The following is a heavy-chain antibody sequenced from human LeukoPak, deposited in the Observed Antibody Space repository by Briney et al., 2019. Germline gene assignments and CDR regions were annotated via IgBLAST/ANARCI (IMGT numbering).Heavy chain of an antibody. V-gene: IGHV4-34*01. Sequence: SVTLSLTCAVYGGSFSGYYWSWIRQPPGKGLEWIGEINHSGSTNYNPSLKSRVTISVDTSKNQFSLKLSSVTAADTAVYYCARGGSVVATIFPFDYWGQGTLVTVSS. CDR1: GGSFSGYY. D-gene: IGHD5-12*01. J-gene: IGHJ4*02. CDR3: ARGGSVVATIFPFDY. CDR2: INHSGST.